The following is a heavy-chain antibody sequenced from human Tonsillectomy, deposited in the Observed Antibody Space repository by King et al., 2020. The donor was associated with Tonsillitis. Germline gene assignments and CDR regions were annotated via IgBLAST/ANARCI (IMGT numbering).Heavy chain of an antibody. J-gene: IGHJ6*02. V-gene: IGHV4-4*07. Sequence: QLQESGPGLVIPSENLSLTCSVSGGSISPYHWTWIRQPAGRGLEWIGHIYYTGDSNYNPSLKSRVTMSVDTSKNQFSLRLSSVTAADTAIYFCAKGPWGFGLNSYYGIDVWGQGTTVTVSS. CDR2: IYYTGDS. D-gene: IGHD3-10*01. CDR1: GGSISPYH. CDR3: AKGPWGFGLNSYYGIDV.